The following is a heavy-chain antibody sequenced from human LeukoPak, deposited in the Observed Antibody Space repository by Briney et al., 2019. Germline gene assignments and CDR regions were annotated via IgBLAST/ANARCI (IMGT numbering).Heavy chain of an antibody. V-gene: IGHV3-30-3*02. CDR2: ISYDGSNK. J-gene: IGHJ4*02. D-gene: IGHD3-3*01. Sequence: GASVKVSCKTSGYTFTSYYMHWVRQAPGKGLEWVAVISYDGSNKYYADSVKGRFTISRDNSKNTLYLQMNSLRAEDTAVYYCAKVRSGYCIDYWGQGTLVTVSS. CDR1: GYTFTSYY. CDR3: AKVRSGYCIDY.